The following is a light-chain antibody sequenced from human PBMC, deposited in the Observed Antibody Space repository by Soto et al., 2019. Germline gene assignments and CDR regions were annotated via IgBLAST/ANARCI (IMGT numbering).Light chain of an antibody. CDR3: QQYGSPSGT. J-gene: IGKJ1*01. CDR1: QSVSSSY. V-gene: IGKV3-20*01. CDR2: GAS. Sequence: EIVLTQSPGTLSLSPGERATLSCRASQSVSSSYLAWYQQKPGQAPRLLIYGASSRATGIPDRFSGSGSGTDFTLTISRLEPEDFAVYSCQQYGSPSGTFGQGTKVQIK.